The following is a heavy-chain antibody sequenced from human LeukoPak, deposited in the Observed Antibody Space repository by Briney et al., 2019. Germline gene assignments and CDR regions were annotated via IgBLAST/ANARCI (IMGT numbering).Heavy chain of an antibody. Sequence: ASVKVPCKASGYTFTSYAMHWVRQAPGQGLEWMGWISAYNGNTNYAQKLQGRVTMTTDTSTSTAYMELRSLRSDDTAVYYCARSTGIAVAGDFDYWGQGTLVTVSS. V-gene: IGHV1-18*01. CDR3: ARSTGIAVAGDFDY. J-gene: IGHJ4*02. D-gene: IGHD6-19*01. CDR2: ISAYNGNT. CDR1: GYTFTSYA.